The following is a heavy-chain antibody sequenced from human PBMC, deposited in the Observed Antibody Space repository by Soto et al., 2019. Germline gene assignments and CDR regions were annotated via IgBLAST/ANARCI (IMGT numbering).Heavy chain of an antibody. J-gene: IGHJ4*02. CDR3: ARGPSGPWGYYYDSSGYFFFDY. CDR1: GYTFTSYA. Sequence: ASVKVSCKASGYTFTSYAMHWVRQAPGQRLEWMGWINAGNGNTKYSQKFQGRVTITRDTSASTAYMELSSLRSEDTAVYYCARGPSGPWGYYYDSSGYFFFDYWGQGTLVTVSS. V-gene: IGHV1-3*01. CDR2: INAGNGNT. D-gene: IGHD3-22*01.